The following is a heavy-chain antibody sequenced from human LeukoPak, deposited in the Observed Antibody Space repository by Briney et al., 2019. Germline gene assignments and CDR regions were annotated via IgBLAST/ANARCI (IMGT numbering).Heavy chain of an antibody. CDR3: ASCDWGPKYYYYSYGMDV. CDR1: GGTCSSYA. CDR2: IIPIFGTA. J-gene: IGHJ6*02. D-gene: IGHD7-27*01. Sequence: ASGKVSCKASGGTCSSYAISWVRQATGQWLEWMGGIIPIFGTANYAQKFQGRVTITADESTSTAYMELSSLRSEDTAVYYCASCDWGPKYYYYSYGMDVWGQGTTVTVSS. V-gene: IGHV1-69*13.